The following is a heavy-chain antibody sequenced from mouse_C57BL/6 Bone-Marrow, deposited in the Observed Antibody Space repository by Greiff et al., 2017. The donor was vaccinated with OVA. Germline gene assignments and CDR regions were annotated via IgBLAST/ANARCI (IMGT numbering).Heavy chain of an antibody. CDR1: GYTFTSYW. V-gene: IGHV1-64*01. D-gene: IGHD2-4*01. CDR2: IHPNSGST. Sequence: VQLQQPGAELVKPGASVKLSCKASGYTFTSYWMHWVKQRPGQGLEWIGMIHPNSGSTNYNEKFKSKATLTVDKSSSTAYMQLSSLTSEDSAVYYCATFYDYDRRVWFAYWGQGTLVTVSA. CDR3: ATFYDYDRRVWFAY. J-gene: IGHJ3*01.